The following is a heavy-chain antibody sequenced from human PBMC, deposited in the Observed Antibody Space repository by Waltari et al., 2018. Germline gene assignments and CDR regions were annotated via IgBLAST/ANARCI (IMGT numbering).Heavy chain of an antibody. D-gene: IGHD3-10*01. CDR1: GYTFTSYA. J-gene: IGHJ5*02. V-gene: IGHV1-3*01. Sequence: QVQLVQSGAEVMKPGASVKVSCKASGYTFTSYAMHWVRQAPGQRLEWMGWISAGNGNTKYSQRLQDRVTITRDTAASTGYMELSSLTSEDTAVYYCAKGGSGTSTNWFDPWGQGTLVTVSS. CDR2: ISAGNGNT. CDR3: AKGGSGTSTNWFDP.